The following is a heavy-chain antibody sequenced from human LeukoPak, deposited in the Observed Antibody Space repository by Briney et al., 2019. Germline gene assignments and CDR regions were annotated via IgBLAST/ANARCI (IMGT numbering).Heavy chain of an antibody. CDR2: ISSSGSTI. Sequence: QPGGSLRLSCAASGFTFSSYEMNWVRQAPGKGREWVSYISSSGSTIYYADSVKGRFTISRDNAKNSMYLQMNSLRAEDTAVYYCARMGGPSIDYWGQGTLVTVSS. J-gene: IGHJ4*02. D-gene: IGHD2-15*01. CDR3: ARMGGPSIDY. CDR1: GFTFSSYE. V-gene: IGHV3-48*03.